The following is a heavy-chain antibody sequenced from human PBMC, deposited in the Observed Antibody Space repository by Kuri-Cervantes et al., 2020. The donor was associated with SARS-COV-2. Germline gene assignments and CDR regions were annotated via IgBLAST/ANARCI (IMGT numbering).Heavy chain of an antibody. CDR1: GFTFSSYA. Sequence: GGSLRLSCAASGFTFSSYAMSWVRQAPGKGLEWVSAISGSGGSTYYADSVKGRFTISRDNSKKTLYLQLNNLRAGDSAVYYCAKDQDHSDYYWYFDLWGRGTLVTVSS. V-gene: IGHV3-23*01. CDR3: AKDQDHSDYYWYFDL. CDR2: ISGSGGST. D-gene: IGHD4-11*01. J-gene: IGHJ2*01.